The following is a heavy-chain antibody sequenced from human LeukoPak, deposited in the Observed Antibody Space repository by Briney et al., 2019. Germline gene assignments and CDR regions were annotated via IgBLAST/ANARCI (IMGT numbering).Heavy chain of an antibody. CDR3: ARDPGYCSSTGCYPNWFDP. J-gene: IGHJ5*02. CDR2: ISSSSSYI. CDR1: GFTFSSYS. V-gene: IGHV3-21*01. Sequence: GGSLRLSCAASGFTFSSYSMNWVRQAPGKGLEWVSSISSSSSYIYYADSVKGRFTISRDNAKNSLYLQMNSLRAEDTAVYYCARDPGYCSSTGCYPNWFDPWGQGTLVTVSS. D-gene: IGHD2-2*01.